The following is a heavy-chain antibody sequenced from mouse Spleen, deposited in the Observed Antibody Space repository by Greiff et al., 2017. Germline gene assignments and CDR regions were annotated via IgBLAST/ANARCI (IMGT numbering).Heavy chain of an antibody. D-gene: IGHD4-1*01. CDR2: IHPSDSDT. Sequence: QVQLQQPRAELVKPGASVKVSCKASGYTFTSYWMHWVKQRPGQGLEWIGRIHPSDSDTNYNQKFKGKATLTVDKSSSTAYMQLSSLTSEDSAVYYCAIEPKLTGTKGWFAYWGQGTLVTVSA. CDR3: AIEPKLTGTKGWFAY. J-gene: IGHJ3*01. V-gene: IGHV1-74*01. CDR1: GYTFTSYW.